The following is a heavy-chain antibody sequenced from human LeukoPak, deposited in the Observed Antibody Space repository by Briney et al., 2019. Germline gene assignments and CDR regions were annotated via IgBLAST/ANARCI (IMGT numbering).Heavy chain of an antibody. CDR3: ASLIAAARGY. V-gene: IGHV1-69*04. J-gene: IGHJ4*02. CDR1: GGTFSSYA. Sequence: SVKVSCKASGGTFSSYAISWVRQAPGQGLEWTGRIIPILGIANYAQKFQGRVTITADKSTSTAYMELSSLRSEDTAVYYCASLIAAARGYWGQGTLVTVSS. D-gene: IGHD6-13*01. CDR2: IIPILGIA.